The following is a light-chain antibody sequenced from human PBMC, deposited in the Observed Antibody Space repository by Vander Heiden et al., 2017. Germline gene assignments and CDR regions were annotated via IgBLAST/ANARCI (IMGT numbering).Light chain of an antibody. CDR1: QSVSSY. CDR2: YAS. J-gene: IGKJ1*01. V-gene: IGKV3-15*01. Sequence: EIVMTQSPATLSVSPGERATLSCRASQSVSSYLAWYQQKHGQAPRLLIYYASSRATGIPARFSGSGSGTEFSLTISSLQSEDFAVYYCQQYNYWPTFGQGTKVEIK. CDR3: QQYNYWPT.